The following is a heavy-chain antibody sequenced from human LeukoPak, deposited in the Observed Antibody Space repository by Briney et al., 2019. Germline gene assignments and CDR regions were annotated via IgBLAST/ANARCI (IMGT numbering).Heavy chain of an antibody. CDR1: GFTFDDYA. CDR2: ISWNSGSI. CDR3: AKGSGDYYYYYYMDV. J-gene: IGHJ6*03. Sequence: GGSLRLSCAASGFTFDDYAMHWVRQAPGKGLEWVSGISWNSGSIGYADSVKGRFTISRDNAKNSLYLQMNSLRAEDTALHYCAKGSGDYYYYYYMDVWGKGTTVTVSS. V-gene: IGHV3-9*01. D-gene: IGHD7-27*01.